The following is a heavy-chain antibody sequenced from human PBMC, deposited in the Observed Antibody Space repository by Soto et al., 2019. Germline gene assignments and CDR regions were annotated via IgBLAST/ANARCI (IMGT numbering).Heavy chain of an antibody. D-gene: IGHD3-16*02. J-gene: IGHJ4*02. Sequence: PGGSLRLSCAASGFTFSSYAMSCVRQAPGKGLEWVSAISGSGGSTYYADSVKGRFTISRDNSKNTLYLQMNSLRAEDTAVYYCAKVTYYDYIWGSYPFDYWGQGTLVTVSS. CDR2: ISGSGGST. CDR3: AKVTYYDYIWGSYPFDY. V-gene: IGHV3-23*01. CDR1: GFTFSSYA.